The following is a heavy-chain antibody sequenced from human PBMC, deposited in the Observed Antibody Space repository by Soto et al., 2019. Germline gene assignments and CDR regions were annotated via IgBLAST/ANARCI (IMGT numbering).Heavy chain of an antibody. CDR1: GYTFSDYA. J-gene: IGHJ4*02. V-gene: IGHV1-3*05. Sequence: QVQLVQSEAEEKKPGASVKVSCKASGYTFSDYAIHWVRQAPGQRLEWMGWISAGKGDTKYSENFQGRVTITRDTSASTAYMELSTLRSEDTAVYYCARVGSSSWGVYFDHWGQGTQVTVSS. D-gene: IGHD6-13*01. CDR3: ARVGSSSWGVYFDH. CDR2: ISAGKGDT.